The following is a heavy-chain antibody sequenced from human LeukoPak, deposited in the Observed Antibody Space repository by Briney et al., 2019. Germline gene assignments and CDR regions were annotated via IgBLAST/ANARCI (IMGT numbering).Heavy chain of an antibody. J-gene: IGHJ4*02. CDR2: ISSSSIYT. CDR1: GFALSDYY. Sequence: GGSLRLSCAPSGFALSDYYMSWIRQAPRKGPEWVSYISSSSIYTNYADSVKGRFTISRDNAKNSLYLQMNSLRAEETALYYCARDREYYFDSWGQGTLVTVSS. V-gene: IGHV3-11*06. CDR3: ARDREYYFDS.